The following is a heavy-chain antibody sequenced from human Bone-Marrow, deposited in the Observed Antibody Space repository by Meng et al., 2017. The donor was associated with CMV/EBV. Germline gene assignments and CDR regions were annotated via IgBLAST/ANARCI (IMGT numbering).Heavy chain of an antibody. J-gene: IGHJ4*02. CDR1: GGSVSSGSYY. CDR3: ARGRDYYDSSGYYYPSFDY. Sequence: SETLSLTCTVSGGSVSSGSYYWSWIRQPPGKGLEWIGYIYYSGSTNYNPSLKSRVTISVDTSKNQFSLKLNSVTSADTAVYYCARGRDYYDSSGYYYPSFDYWGRGTLVTVPS. V-gene: IGHV4-61*01. D-gene: IGHD3-22*01. CDR2: IYYSGST.